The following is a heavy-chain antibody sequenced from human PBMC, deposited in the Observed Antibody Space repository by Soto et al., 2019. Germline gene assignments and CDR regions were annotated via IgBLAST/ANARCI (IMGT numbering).Heavy chain of an antibody. J-gene: IGHJ4*02. CDR1: GGSISSGGYC. CDR2: IYYSGST. Sequence: PSETLSLTCTVSGGSISSGGYCWSWIRQHPGKGLEWIGYIYYSGSTYYNPSLKSRVTISVDTSKNQFSLKLSSVTAADTAVYYCARWVGELYFEYWGQGTLVTVSS. CDR3: ARWVGELYFEY. V-gene: IGHV4-31*03. D-gene: IGHD1-26*01.